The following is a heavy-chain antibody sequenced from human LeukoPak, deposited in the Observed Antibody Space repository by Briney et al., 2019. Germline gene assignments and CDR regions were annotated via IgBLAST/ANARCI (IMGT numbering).Heavy chain of an antibody. CDR2: IYYSGST. CDR3: ARNKYQLFYYYGMDV. J-gene: IGHJ6*02. D-gene: IGHD2-2*01. CDR1: GGSISSYY. V-gene: IGHV4-59*12. Sequence: SETLSLTCTVSGGSISSYYWSWIRQPPGKGLEWIGYIYYSGSTNYNPSLKSRVTISVDTSKNQFSLKLSSVTAADTAVYYCARNKYQLFYYYGMDVWGQGTTVTVSS.